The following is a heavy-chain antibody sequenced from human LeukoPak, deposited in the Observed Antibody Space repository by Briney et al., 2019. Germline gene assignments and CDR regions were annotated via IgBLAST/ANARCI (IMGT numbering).Heavy chain of an antibody. J-gene: IGHJ4*02. CDR1: GESFSGYY. CDR3: ARRGTIGTTTLDY. V-gene: IGHV4-34*01. Sequence: SETLSLTCAVYGESFSGYYWTWIRQPPGKGLEWIGQINHSGSTNYNPSLKSRVTISVATSKNQFSLRLNSVTAADTAVYYCARRGTIGTTTLDYWGQGTPVTVSS. CDR2: INHSGST. D-gene: IGHD1-1*01.